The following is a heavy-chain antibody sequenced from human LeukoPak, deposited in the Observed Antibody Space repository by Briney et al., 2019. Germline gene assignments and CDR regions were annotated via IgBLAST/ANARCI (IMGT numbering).Heavy chain of an antibody. J-gene: IGHJ4*02. CDR3: AKDPAYYDSSGYYPHY. V-gene: IGHV3-23*01. Sequence: GGSLRLSCAASGFTFSSYAMSWVRQAPGKGLEWVSAISGSGGSTYYADSVKGRFTISRDNSKNTLYLQMNSLRAEDTAVYYCAKDPAYYDSSGYYPHYWGEATLVTVSS. CDR1: GFTFSSYA. D-gene: IGHD3-22*01. CDR2: ISGSGGST.